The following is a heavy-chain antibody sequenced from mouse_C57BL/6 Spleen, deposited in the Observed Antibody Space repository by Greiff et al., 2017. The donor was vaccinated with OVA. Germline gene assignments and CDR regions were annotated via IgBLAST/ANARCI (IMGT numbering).Heavy chain of an antibody. Sequence: QVQLQQPGAELVKPGASVKMSCKASGYTFTSYWITWVKPRPGPGLEWIGDIYPGSGSTNYNEKFKSKATLTVDTSSSTAYMQLSSLTSEDSAVYYCAREGRGFDYWGQGTTLTVSS. CDR1: GYTFTSYW. J-gene: IGHJ2*01. V-gene: IGHV1-55*01. D-gene: IGHD3-3*01. CDR3: AREGRGFDY. CDR2: IYPGSGST.